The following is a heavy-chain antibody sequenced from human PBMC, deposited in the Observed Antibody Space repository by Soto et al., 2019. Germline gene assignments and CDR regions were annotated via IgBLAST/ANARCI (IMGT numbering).Heavy chain of an antibody. CDR3: ARWNVQHGSYGYF. CDR2: ISHDGSNK. V-gene: IGHV3-30-3*01. J-gene: IGHJ4*02. D-gene: IGHD5-18*01. CDR1: GFTFSSFP. Sequence: HPGGSLRLSCAASGFTFSSFPMHWVRQAPGKGLEWVALISHDGSNKYYADSVKGRFTISRDNSKNTLYLQMNSLRGEDTAVYYCARWNVQHGSYGYFWGQGTLVTV.